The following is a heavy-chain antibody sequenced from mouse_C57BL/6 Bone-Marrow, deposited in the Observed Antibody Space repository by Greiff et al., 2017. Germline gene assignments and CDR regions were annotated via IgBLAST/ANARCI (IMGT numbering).Heavy chain of an antibody. D-gene: IGHD2-3*01. V-gene: IGHV5-16*01. CDR1: GFTFSDYY. CDR2: INYDGSST. Sequence: EVKLMESEGGLVQPGSSMKLSCTASGFTFSDYYMAWVRQVPEKGLEWVANINYDGSSTYYLDSLKSRFIISRDNAKNILYLQMSSLKSEDTATYYCARVRLLRLDYWGQGTTLTVSS. CDR3: ARVRLLRLDY. J-gene: IGHJ2*01.